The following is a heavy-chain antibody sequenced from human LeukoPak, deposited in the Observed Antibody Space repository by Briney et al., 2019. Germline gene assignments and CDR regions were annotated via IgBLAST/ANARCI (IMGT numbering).Heavy chain of an antibody. D-gene: IGHD6-13*01. CDR2: MNPNSGNT. CDR1: GYTFTSYD. Sequence: GASVKVSCKASGYTFTSYDINWVRQATGQGLEWMGWMNPNSGNTGYAQKFQGRVTITRNTSISTAYMELSSLRSEDTAVYYCARGIRQQLVPPYYYYMDVWGKGTTVTVSS. CDR3: ARGIRQQLVPPYYYYMDV. J-gene: IGHJ6*03. V-gene: IGHV1-8*03.